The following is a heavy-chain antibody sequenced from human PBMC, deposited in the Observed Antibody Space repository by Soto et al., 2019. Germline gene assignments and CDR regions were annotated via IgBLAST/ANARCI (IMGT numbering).Heavy chain of an antibody. D-gene: IGHD2-2*03. CDR2: IIPIFGTA. V-gene: IGHV1-69*13. CDR3: ASDLDMIPGD. CDR1: GGTSSSYA. Sequence: SVKVSCKASGGTSSSYAISWVRQAPGQGLEWMGGIIPIFGTANYAQKFQGRVTITADESTSTAYMELSSLRSEDTAVYYCASDLDMIPGDWGQGTRVTVAS. J-gene: IGHJ4*02.